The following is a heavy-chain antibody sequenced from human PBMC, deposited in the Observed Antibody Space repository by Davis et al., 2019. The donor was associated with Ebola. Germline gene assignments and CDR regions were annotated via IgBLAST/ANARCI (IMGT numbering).Heavy chain of an antibody. CDR3: ARRDTNYDFWSGNYYYYMDV. CDR1: GGSISSGGYS. CDR2: IYHSGST. V-gene: IGHV4-30-2*01. Sequence: PSETLSLTCAVSGGSISSGGYSWSWIRQPPGKGLEWIGYIYHSGSTYYNPSLKSRVTISVDRSKNQFSLKLSSVTAADTAVYYCARRDTNYDFWSGNYYYYMDVWGKGTTVTVSS. D-gene: IGHD3-3*01. J-gene: IGHJ6*03.